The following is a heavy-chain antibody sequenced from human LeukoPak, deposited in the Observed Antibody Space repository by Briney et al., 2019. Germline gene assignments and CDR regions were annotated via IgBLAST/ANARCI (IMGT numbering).Heavy chain of an antibody. J-gene: IGHJ4*02. V-gene: IGHV4-59*01. CDR2: IYYSGST. CDR1: GGSISSYY. Sequence: PSETLSLTCTVSGGSISSYYWSWIRQPPGKGLEWIGYIYYSGSTNYNPSLKSRVTISVDTSKNQFSLKLSSVTAADTVVYYCAREGIAVAGSFDYWGQGTLVTVSS. CDR3: AREGIAVAGSFDY. D-gene: IGHD6-19*01.